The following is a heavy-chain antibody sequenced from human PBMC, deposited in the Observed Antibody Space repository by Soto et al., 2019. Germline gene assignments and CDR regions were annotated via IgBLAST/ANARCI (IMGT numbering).Heavy chain of an antibody. V-gene: IGHV4-59*01. J-gene: IGHJ5*02. CDR3: ARASPYSSGWDNWFDP. CDR2: IYYSGST. D-gene: IGHD6-19*01. CDR1: GGSISSYY. Sequence: PSETLSLTCTVSGGSISSYYWSWIRQPPGKGLEWIGYIYYSGSTNYNPSLKSRVTISVDTSKNQFSLKLSSVTAADTAVYYCARASPYSSGWDNWFDPWGQGTLVIVSS.